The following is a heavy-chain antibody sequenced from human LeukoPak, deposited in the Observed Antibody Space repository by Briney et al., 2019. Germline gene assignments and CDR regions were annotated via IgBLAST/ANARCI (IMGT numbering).Heavy chain of an antibody. J-gene: IGHJ4*02. V-gene: IGHV4-59*08. CDR1: GGSVSPYH. D-gene: IGHD6-19*01. Sequence: SETLSLTCTVSGGSVSPYHWGWIRQPPGKGLEWTGYIYYSGSTNYNPSLNSQVTISVDTSKNQFSLRLSSVTAADTAIYYCARAVSGRFDYWGQGTLVTVSS. CDR2: IYYSGST. CDR3: ARAVSGRFDY.